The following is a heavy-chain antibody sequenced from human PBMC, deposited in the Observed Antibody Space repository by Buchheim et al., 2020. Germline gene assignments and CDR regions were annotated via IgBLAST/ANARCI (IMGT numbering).Heavy chain of an antibody. CDR3: AKDQYYYDSSGYSYYFDY. J-gene: IGHJ4*02. Sequence: QVQLVESEGGVVQPGRSLRLSCAASGFTFSSYGMHWVRQAPGKGLEWVAVISYDGSNKYYADSVKGRFTISRDNSKNTLYLQMNSLRAEDTAVYYCAKDQYYYDSSGYSYYFDYWGQGTL. CDR2: ISYDGSNK. V-gene: IGHV3-30*18. CDR1: GFTFSSYG. D-gene: IGHD3-22*01.